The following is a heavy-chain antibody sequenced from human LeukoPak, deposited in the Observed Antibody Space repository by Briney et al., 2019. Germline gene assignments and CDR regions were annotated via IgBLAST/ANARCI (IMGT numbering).Heavy chain of an antibody. D-gene: IGHD1-1*01. CDR2: ISWNSGSI. CDR1: GFTFDDYA. Sequence: GGSLRLSCAASGFTFDDYAMHWVRQAPGKGLEWVSGISWNSGSIGYADSVKGRFTISRDNAKNSLYLQMNSLRAEDTALYYCAKGYGVFDYWGQGTLVTVSS. CDR3: AKGYGVFDY. J-gene: IGHJ4*02. V-gene: IGHV3-9*01.